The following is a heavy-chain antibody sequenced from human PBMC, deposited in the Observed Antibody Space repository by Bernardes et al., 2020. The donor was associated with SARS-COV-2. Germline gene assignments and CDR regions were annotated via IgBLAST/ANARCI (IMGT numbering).Heavy chain of an antibody. D-gene: IGHD1-1*01. CDR2: IYYSGST. Sequence: SETLSLTCTVSGDSISSYYWSWIRQPPGKGLEWIGDIYYSGSTNYSPSLKSRVTTSVDTSKNQFSLKLSSVTAADTAVYYCARLYVTIATGPHKWFDPWGQGTLVTVSS. V-gene: IGHV4-59*08. CDR3: ARLYVTIATGPHKWFDP. J-gene: IGHJ5*02. CDR1: GDSISSYY.